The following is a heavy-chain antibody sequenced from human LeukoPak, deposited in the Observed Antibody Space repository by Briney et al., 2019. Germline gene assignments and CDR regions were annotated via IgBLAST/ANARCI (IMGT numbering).Heavy chain of an antibody. CDR1: GGSISSSSYY. J-gene: IGHJ4*02. D-gene: IGHD4-11*01. V-gene: IGHV4-39*01. CDR2: IYYSGST. CDR3: ARQNIYSNFLDY. Sequence: PSETLSLTCTVSGGSISSSSYYWGWIRQPPGKGLEWIGSIYYSGSTYYNPSLKSRVTISVDTSKNQFSLKVSSVTAADTVVYYCARQNIYSNFLDYWGQGTLVTVSS.